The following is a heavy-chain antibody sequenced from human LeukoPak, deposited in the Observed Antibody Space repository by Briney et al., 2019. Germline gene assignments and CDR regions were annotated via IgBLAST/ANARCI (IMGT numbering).Heavy chain of an antibody. CDR3: AREGGYCNSGYCYISLDY. CDR1: GGSLSPYY. V-gene: IGHV4-4*07. Sequence: SETLSLTCTVSGGSLSPYYWNWIRQPAGKGLEWIGRIYSSGTTNYNPSLRSRVSMSVDTSKNQFSLKLSSVIAADTAVYYCAREGGYCNSGYCYISLDYWGQGALLTVSS. J-gene: IGHJ4*02. D-gene: IGHD2-2*02. CDR2: IYSSGTT.